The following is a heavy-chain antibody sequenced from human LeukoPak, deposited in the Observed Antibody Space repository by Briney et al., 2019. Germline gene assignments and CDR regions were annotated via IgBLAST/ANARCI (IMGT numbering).Heavy chain of an antibody. Sequence: SETLSLTCTVSGGSISSGDYYWSWIRQPPGKGLEWIGYMYYSGSTYHNPSLKSRVTISVDTSKNQFSLRLSSVIAADTAVYYCVRRMVGAIRPFDYWGQGTLVTVSS. CDR3: VRRMVGAIRPFDY. D-gene: IGHD1-26*01. CDR1: GGSISSGDYY. J-gene: IGHJ4*02. V-gene: IGHV4-30-4*01. CDR2: MYYSGST.